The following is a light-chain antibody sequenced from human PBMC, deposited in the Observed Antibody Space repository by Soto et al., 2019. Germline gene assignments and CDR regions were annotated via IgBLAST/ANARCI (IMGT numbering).Light chain of an antibody. CDR2: DVS. Sequence: EIVLTQSPGTLSLSPGERATLSCRSSHSVSSNYLAWYQQKPGQAPRLLIYDVSSRATGIPDRFSGSGSRTDFTLTISRLEPVDVAVYYCQQYGISPTFGQGTKVEIK. V-gene: IGKV3-20*01. CDR3: QQYGISPT. J-gene: IGKJ1*01. CDR1: HSVSSNY.